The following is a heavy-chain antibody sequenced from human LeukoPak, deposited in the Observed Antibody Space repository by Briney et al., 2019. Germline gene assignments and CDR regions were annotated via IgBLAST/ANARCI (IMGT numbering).Heavy chain of an antibody. Sequence: GGSLRLSCAASGFTFRTYAMHWVRQAPGKGLEWVSLISWDGGSTYYADSVKGRFTISRDNSKNSLYLQMNSLRTEDTALYYCAKDLGPRGNDAFDIWGQGTMVTVSS. CDR3: AKDLGPRGNDAFDI. V-gene: IGHV3-43*01. CDR1: GFTFRTYA. D-gene: IGHD3-16*01. CDR2: ISWDGGST. J-gene: IGHJ3*02.